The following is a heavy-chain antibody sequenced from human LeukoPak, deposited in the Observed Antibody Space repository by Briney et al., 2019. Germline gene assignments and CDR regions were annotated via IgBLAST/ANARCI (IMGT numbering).Heavy chain of an antibody. J-gene: IGHJ6*03. D-gene: IGHD2-15*01. Sequence: GGSLRLSCAASGFTFSSYAMSWLRQAPGKGLEWVSGISSSGGSTYYADSVKGRFTISRDKSKNTLYLQMNSLRAEDTAVYYCANAVGYSYYSMDVWGKGTTVTVSS. CDR2: ISSSGGST. CDR3: ANAVGYSYYSMDV. CDR1: GFTFSSYA. V-gene: IGHV3-23*01.